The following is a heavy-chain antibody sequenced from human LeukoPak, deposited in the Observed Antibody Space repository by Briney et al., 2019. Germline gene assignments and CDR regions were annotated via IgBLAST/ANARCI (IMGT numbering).Heavy chain of an antibody. CDR2: ISSSSSYI. Sequence: GGSLRLSRAASGFTFSSYSMNWVRQAPGKGLEWVSSISSSSSYIYYADSVKGRFTISRDNAKNSLYLQMNSLRAEDTAVYYCARHRGKNAFDIWGQGTMVTVSS. V-gene: IGHV3-21*01. J-gene: IGHJ3*02. CDR1: GFTFSSYS. D-gene: IGHD3-10*01. CDR3: ARHRGKNAFDI.